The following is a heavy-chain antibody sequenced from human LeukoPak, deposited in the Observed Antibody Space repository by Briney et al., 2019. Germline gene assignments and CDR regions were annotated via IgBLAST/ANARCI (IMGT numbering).Heavy chain of an antibody. D-gene: IGHD3-22*01. V-gene: IGHV1-18*01. Sequence: ASVKVSCKASGYTFTSYGISWVRQAPGQGLEWMGWISAYNGNTNYAQKLQGRVTMTTDTSTSTAYMELRSLRSDDTAVYYCARDYTSSGYYYERNAFDIWGEGTMATVSS. J-gene: IGHJ3*02. CDR2: ISAYNGNT. CDR1: GYTFTSYG. CDR3: ARDYTSSGYYYERNAFDI.